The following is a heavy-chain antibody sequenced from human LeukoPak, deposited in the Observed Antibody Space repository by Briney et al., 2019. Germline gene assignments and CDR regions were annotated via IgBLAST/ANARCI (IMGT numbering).Heavy chain of an antibody. J-gene: IGHJ4*02. V-gene: IGHV5-51*01. CDR3: ARLPPAAGFDY. CDR1: GHTFSNYS. D-gene: IGHD6-13*01. CDR2: IYPRDSDT. Sequence: GGSLKISCKDSGHTFSNYSFGWVRQMPGKGLEWMGIIYPRDSDTRYSPSFQGQVTISADKSISTAYLQWSSLKASDTAMYYCARLPPAAGFDYWGQGTLVTVSS.